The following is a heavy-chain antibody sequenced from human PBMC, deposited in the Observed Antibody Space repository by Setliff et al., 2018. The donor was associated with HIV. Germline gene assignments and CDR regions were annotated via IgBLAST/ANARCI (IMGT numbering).Heavy chain of an antibody. Sequence: GGSLRLSCAASGFTLSYYSMNWVRQAPGKGLEWISYISTSGSTIYYADSVKGRFTISRDNAKNSLYLQMNSLRSEDTAVYYCAREGPQTGDRSLALFWGQGTVVTVSS. CDR3: AREGPQTGDRSLALF. V-gene: IGHV3-48*03. CDR2: ISTSGSTI. D-gene: IGHD7-27*01. CDR1: GFTLSYYS. J-gene: IGHJ4*02.